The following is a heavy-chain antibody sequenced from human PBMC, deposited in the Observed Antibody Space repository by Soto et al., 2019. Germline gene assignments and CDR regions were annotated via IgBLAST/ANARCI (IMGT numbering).Heavy chain of an antibody. CDR2: IGIGSSTK. CDR3: AQDTYYHDTSGYYTFDY. V-gene: IGHV3-48*01. J-gene: IGHJ4*02. CDR1: GFTFRNYG. Sequence: GGSLRLSCAASGFTFRNYGMNWVRQAPGKGLEWVSYIGIGSSTKYYADSVKGRFTISRDNSKNTLDLQMNSLRVEDTAVFYCAQDTYYHDTSGYYTFDYWGQGALVTAPQ. D-gene: IGHD3-22*01.